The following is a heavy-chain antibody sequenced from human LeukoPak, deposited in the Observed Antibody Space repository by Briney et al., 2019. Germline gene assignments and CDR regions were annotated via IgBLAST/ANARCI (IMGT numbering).Heavy chain of an antibody. Sequence: SVKFSCKASGGTFSSYAISWVRQAPGQGLEWMGGIIPIFGTANYAQKFQGRVTITADESTSTAYMELSSLRSEDTAVYYCARSGISYSSSWYRYYYGMDVWGKGTTVTVSS. CDR2: IIPIFGTA. CDR1: GGTFSSYA. D-gene: IGHD6-13*01. CDR3: ARSGISYSSSWYRYYYGMDV. V-gene: IGHV1-69*01. J-gene: IGHJ6*04.